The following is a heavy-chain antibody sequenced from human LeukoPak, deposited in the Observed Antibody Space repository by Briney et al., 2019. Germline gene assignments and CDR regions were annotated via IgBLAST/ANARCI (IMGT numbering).Heavy chain of an antibody. CDR3: ARSKGSLGGNWFDP. V-gene: IGHV1-8*01. CDR2: MNPNSGNT. J-gene: IGHJ5*02. D-gene: IGHD3-16*01. Sequence: GASVKVPCTASGYIFSNYDINWARQATGQGLEWMGWMNPNSGNTGYAQKFQGRVTMTRDTSISTAYMEVSSLRSEDTAVYYCARSKGSLGGNWFDPWGQGTLVTVSS. CDR1: GYIFSNYD.